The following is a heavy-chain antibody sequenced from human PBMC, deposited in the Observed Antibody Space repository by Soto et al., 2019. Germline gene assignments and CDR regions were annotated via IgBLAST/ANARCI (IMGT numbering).Heavy chain of an antibody. CDR2: IYYSGST. Sequence: SETLSLTCTVSGGSISSGGYYWSWIRQHPGKGLEWIGYIYYSGSTNYNPSLKSRVTISVDTSKNQFSLKLSSVTAADTAVYYCARLPFRYDSSGYYYVFDYWGQGTLVTVSS. V-gene: IGHV4-61*08. J-gene: IGHJ4*02. CDR3: ARLPFRYDSSGYYYVFDY. CDR1: GGSISSGGYY. D-gene: IGHD3-22*01.